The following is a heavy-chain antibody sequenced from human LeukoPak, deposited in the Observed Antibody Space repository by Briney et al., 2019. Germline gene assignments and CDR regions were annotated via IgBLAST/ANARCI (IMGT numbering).Heavy chain of an antibody. CDR1: GGSISSYN. V-gene: IGHV4-59*01. J-gene: IGHJ4*02. CDR3: ARGVGRDGSSFDY. CDR2: IYYSGST. Sequence: SETLSLTCTVSGGSISSYNWSWIRQPPGKGLEWIGYIYYSGSTNYNPSLKSRVTISVDTSKNQFSLKLSSVTAADTAVYYCARGVGRDGSSFDYWGQGTLVTVSS. D-gene: IGHD5-24*01.